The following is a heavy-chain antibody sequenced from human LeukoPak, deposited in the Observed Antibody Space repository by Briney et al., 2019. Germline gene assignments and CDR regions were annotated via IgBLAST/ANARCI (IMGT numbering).Heavy chain of an antibody. CDR2: IYPGDSDT. D-gene: IGHD3-3*01. Sequence: GESLKISCKGSGYSFTSYWIGWVRQMPGKGLEWMGIIYPGDSDTRYSPSFQGQVTISADKSISTAYLQWSSLKASDTAMYYCASSTIFGVVIYDAFDIWGQRTMVTVSS. CDR1: GYSFTSYW. CDR3: ASSTIFGVVIYDAFDI. J-gene: IGHJ3*02. V-gene: IGHV5-51*01.